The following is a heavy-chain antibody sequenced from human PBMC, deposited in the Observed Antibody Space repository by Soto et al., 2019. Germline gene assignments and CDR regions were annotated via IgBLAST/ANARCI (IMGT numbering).Heavy chain of an antibody. CDR2: TYYRSKWYN. V-gene: IGHV6-1*01. Sequence: SQTLSLTCVISGDSVSSNSAAWNWIRQSPSRGLEWLGRTYYRSKWYNDYAVSVKSRITINPDTSKNQFSLQLNSVTPEDTAVYYCARAYCGGDCYRYYFDYWGQGTLVTVSS. CDR3: ARAYCGGDCYRYYFDY. CDR1: GDSVSSNSAA. D-gene: IGHD2-21*02. J-gene: IGHJ4*02.